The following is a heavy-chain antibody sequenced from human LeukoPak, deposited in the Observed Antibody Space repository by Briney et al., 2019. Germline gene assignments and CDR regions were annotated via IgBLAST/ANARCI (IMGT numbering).Heavy chain of an antibody. Sequence: SETLSLTCAVYGGSFSGYYWSWIRQPPGKGLEWIEEINHSGSTNYNPSLKSRVTISVDTSKNQFSLKLSSVTAADTAVYYCARGSSGWYREWGQGTLVTVSS. CDR3: ARGSSGWYRE. CDR2: INHSGST. D-gene: IGHD6-19*01. CDR1: GGSFSGYY. J-gene: IGHJ4*02. V-gene: IGHV4-34*01.